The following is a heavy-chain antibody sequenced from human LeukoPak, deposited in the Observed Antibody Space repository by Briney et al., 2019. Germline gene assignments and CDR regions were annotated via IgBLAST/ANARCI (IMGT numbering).Heavy chain of an antibody. CDR2: ISYDGSSK. CDR3: ARDTASTYNYYDSSGYYWFDP. V-gene: IGHV3-30-3*01. CDR1: GFTFSSYA. J-gene: IGHJ5*02. D-gene: IGHD3-22*01. Sequence: PGGSLRLSCAASGFTFSSYAMHWVRQAPGKGLEWVAVISYDGSSKYYADSVKGRFTISRDNSKNTLYLQMNSLRAEDTAVYYCARDTASTYNYYDSSGYYWFDPWGQGTLVTVSS.